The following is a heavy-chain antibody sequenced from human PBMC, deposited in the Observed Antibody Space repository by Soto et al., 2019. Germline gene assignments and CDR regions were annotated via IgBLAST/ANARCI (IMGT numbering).Heavy chain of an antibody. CDR3: AKLRFLESTRRGCMDV. J-gene: IGHJ6*02. V-gene: IGHV3-30*18. Sequence: QVQLVESGGGVVQPGRSLRLSCAASGFTFSSYGMHWVRQAPGKGLEWVAVISYVGSNKYYADSVKGRFTISRDNSKNTLYLQMNSLRAEDKAVYYCAKLRFLESTRRGCMDVWGQGTTVTVSS. D-gene: IGHD3-3*01. CDR2: ISYVGSNK. CDR1: GFTFSSYG.